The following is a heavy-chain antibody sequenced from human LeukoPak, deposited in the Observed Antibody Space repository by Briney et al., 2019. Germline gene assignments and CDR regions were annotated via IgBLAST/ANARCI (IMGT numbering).Heavy chain of an antibody. CDR2: IYHSGRT. CDR3: ARDRSSGWYVVDY. J-gene: IGHJ4*02. Sequence: SATLSLTCAVSGGSLVGSNWWSWVRQPPGKGLEWIGEIYHSGRTNYRESVKGRVTMSLDKSKNHFSLRLTSVTAADTAMYYCARDRSSGWYVVDYWGQGTLVTVSS. D-gene: IGHD6-19*01. V-gene: IGHV4-4*02. CDR1: GGSLVGSNW.